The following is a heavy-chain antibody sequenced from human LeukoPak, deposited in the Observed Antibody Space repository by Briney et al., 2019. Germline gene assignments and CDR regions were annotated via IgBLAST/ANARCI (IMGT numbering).Heavy chain of an antibody. Sequence: PGRSLRLSCAASGFTFSSYAMHWVRQAPGKGLEWVAFVRYDGSIKYYADSLKGRFTISRDNSKSTLYLQMDSLRSDDTAAYYCARCVGRKDHYYYMDVWGTGTTVTVSS. V-gene: IGHV3-30*04. CDR1: GFTFSSYA. J-gene: IGHJ6*03. CDR2: VRYDGSIK. CDR3: ARCVGRKDHYYYMDV.